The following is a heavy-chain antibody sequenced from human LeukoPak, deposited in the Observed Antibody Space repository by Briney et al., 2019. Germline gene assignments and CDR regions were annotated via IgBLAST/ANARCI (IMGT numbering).Heavy chain of an antibody. V-gene: IGHV3-21*01. CDR2: ISTSSSYI. CDR3: ARVGEYYDSSGSYIPYELDY. J-gene: IGHJ4*02. Sequence: GGSLRLSCAASGFTFSSYSMNWVRQAPGKGLEWVSFISTSSSYIYYADSVKGRFTISRDNAKNSLYLQMNSLRAEDTAVYYCARVGEYYDSSGSYIPYELDYWGQGTLVTVSS. CDR1: GFTFSSYS. D-gene: IGHD3-22*01.